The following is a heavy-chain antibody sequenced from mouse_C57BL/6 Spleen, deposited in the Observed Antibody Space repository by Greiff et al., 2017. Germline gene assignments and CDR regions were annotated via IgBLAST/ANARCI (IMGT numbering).Heavy chain of an antibody. CDR2: INPNNGGT. J-gene: IGHJ4*01. V-gene: IGHV1-22*01. D-gene: IGHD1-1*01. CDR1: GYTFTDYN. CDR3: ARIATGEEAMDY. Sequence: EVQLHQSGPELVKPGASVKMSCKASGYTFTDYNMHWVKQSHGKRLEWIGYINPNNGGTSYNQKFKGKATLTVNKSSSTAYMELRSLTSEDSAVYYCARIATGEEAMDYWGQGTSVTVSS.